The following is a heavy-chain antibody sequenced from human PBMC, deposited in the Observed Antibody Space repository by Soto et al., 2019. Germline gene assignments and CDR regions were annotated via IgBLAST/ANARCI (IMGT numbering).Heavy chain of an antibody. CDR1: GGSIGSYY. J-gene: IGHJ5*02. CDR3: ARGGSPQTNWFDP. CDR2: IYYSGST. V-gene: IGHV4-59*01. D-gene: IGHD6-13*01. Sequence: PSETLSLPCTVSGGSIGSYYWSWIRQPPGKGLEWIGYIYYSGSTNYNPSLKSRVTISVDTSKNQFSLKLSSVTAADTAVYYCARGGSPQTNWFDPWGQGTLVTVSS.